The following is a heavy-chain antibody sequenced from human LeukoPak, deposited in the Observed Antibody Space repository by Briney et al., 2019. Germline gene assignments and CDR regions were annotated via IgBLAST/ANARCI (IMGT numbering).Heavy chain of an antibody. CDR2: MYYSGST. Sequence: SETLSLTCTVSGGSITSYYRSWIRQSPGKGLEWIGYMYYSGSTKYNPSLKSRVTISVDTSKNQFSLKLSSVTAADTAVYYCARKTRDAFDIWGQGTMVTVSS. CDR3: ARKTRDAFDI. CDR1: GGSITSYY. V-gene: IGHV4-59*12. J-gene: IGHJ3*02.